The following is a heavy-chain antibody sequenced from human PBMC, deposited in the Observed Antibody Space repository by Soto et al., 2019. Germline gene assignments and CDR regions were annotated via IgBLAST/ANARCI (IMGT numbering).Heavy chain of an antibody. CDR1: GGSISSGGYY. CDR2: IYYSGST. D-gene: IGHD1-26*01. CDR3: AREGGIVGATAADY. V-gene: IGHV4-31*03. Sequence: QVQLQESGPGLVKPSQTLSLTCTVSGGSISSGGYYWSWIRQHPGKGLEWIGYIYYSGSTYYNPSLKRRVTIPVDTSKYQFSLKRSSVTAADTAVYYWAREGGIVGATAADYWGQGTLVTVSS. J-gene: IGHJ4*02.